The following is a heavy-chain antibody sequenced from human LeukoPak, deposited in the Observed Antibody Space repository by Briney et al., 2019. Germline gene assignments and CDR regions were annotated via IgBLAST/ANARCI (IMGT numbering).Heavy chain of an antibody. J-gene: IGHJ4*02. Sequence: SETLSLTCALYGGSLSGYYWSWIRQRPGKGLEWIGEINHSGITTSNPSLNSRVTISVDTSKNQFSLKLSSVTAADTAVYYCARVRATVTTVFDHWGQGTLVTVSS. CDR3: ARVRATVTTVFDH. CDR1: GGSLSGYY. V-gene: IGHV4-34*01. CDR2: INHSGIT. D-gene: IGHD4-17*01.